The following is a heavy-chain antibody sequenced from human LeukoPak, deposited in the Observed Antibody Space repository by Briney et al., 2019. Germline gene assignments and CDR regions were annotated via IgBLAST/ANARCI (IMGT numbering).Heavy chain of an antibody. D-gene: IGHD3-3*01. CDR1: GFTFSSYA. J-gene: IGHJ5*02. CDR3: ARGRSPYDFWSGSNCFDP. V-gene: IGHV3-64*01. CDR2: ISSNGGST. Sequence: PGGSLRLSCAASGFTFSSYAMHWVRQAPGKGLEYVSAISSNGGSTYYANSVKGRFTISRDNSKNTLYLQMGSLRAEDMAVYYCARGRSPYDFWSGSNCFDPWGQGTLVTVSS.